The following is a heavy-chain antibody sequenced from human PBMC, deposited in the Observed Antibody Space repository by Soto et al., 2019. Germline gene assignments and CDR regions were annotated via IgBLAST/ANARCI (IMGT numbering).Heavy chain of an antibody. Sequence: QVQLQESGPGLVKPSETLSLSCLVSGDSVGNGPYYWTWIRQPPGKALEWIGYIYYSGDSYFNPALKSRVNISIDTSKNQFSLKLNSVTAADAAVYFCVRVGASCYSGGCYYYYGMDVWGQGTTVTISS. CDR2: IYYSGDS. J-gene: IGHJ6*02. V-gene: IGHV4-61*01. CDR3: VRVGASCYSGGCYYYYGMDV. D-gene: IGHD2-2*02. CDR1: GDSVGNGPYY.